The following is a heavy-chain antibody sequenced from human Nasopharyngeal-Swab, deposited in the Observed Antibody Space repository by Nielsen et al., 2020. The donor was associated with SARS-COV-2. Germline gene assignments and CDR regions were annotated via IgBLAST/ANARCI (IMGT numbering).Heavy chain of an antibody. D-gene: IGHD6-13*01. J-gene: IGHJ3*02. V-gene: IGHV1-18*01. CDR3: ARDLGYSSSWYQTMGAFDI. CDR2: ISAYNGNT. Sequence: WVRQAPGQGLEWMGWISAYNGNTNYAQKLRGRVTMTTDTSTSTAYMELRSLRSDDTAVYYCARDLGYSSSWYQTMGAFDIWGQGTMVTVSS.